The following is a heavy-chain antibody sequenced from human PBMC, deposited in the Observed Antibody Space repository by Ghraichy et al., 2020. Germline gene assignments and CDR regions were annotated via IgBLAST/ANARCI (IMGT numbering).Heavy chain of an antibody. CDR3: ASWLDSSGYYYPPGGIDY. D-gene: IGHD3-22*01. J-gene: IGHJ4*02. Sequence: GESLNISCAASGFTFSSYAMSWVRQAPGKGLEWVSAISGSGGSTYYADSVKGRFTISRDNSKNTLYLQMNSLRAEDTAVYYCASWLDSSGYYYPPGGIDYWGQGTLVTVSS. CDR2: ISGSGGST. CDR1: GFTFSSYA. V-gene: IGHV3-23*01.